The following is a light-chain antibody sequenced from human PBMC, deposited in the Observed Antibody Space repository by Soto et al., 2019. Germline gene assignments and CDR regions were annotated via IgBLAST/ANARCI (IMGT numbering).Light chain of an antibody. CDR2: EVT. Sequence: QSALTQPPSVSGSPGQSVTISCTGTSSDVGSNDRVSWYQQPPGAAPKLMIYEVTNRPSGVPDRFSGSKSGNTASLTISGLQAEDEADYYCTLYTRSTTIVFGTGPKLTVL. CDR3: TLYTRSTTIV. V-gene: IGLV2-18*01. J-gene: IGLJ1*01. CDR1: SSDVGSNDR.